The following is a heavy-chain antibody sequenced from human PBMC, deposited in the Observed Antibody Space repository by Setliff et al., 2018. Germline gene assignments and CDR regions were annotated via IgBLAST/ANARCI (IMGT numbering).Heavy chain of an antibody. CDR1: GGSLNSGSYY. CDR3: ARDNTILGATDH. J-gene: IGHJ5*02. CDR2: LHTSGST. Sequence: PSETLSLTCAVSGGSLNSGSYYWSWTRQSTERGLEWLGRLHTSGSTTYNPALNSRVTISVDTSTNQFSLRLTSLTAADTAVYFCARDNTILGATDHWGQGTLVTVS. V-gene: IGHV4-61*02. D-gene: IGHD1-26*01.